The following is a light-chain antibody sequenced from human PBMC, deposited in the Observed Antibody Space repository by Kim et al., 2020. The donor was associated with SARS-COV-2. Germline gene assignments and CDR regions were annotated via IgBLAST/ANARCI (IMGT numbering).Light chain of an antibody. Sequence: QSALTQPVSVSGSPGQSSTISCTGTSSDVGGYIHVSWYQQHPGKAPKLIIYDVNKRPSGASDRFSGSKSANTTSLTISGLQAEDEAEYYCSSFTTIGTWVFGGGTQLTVL. CDR3: SSFTTIGTWV. CDR2: DVN. CDR1: SSDVGGYIH. J-gene: IGLJ3*02. V-gene: IGLV2-14*01.